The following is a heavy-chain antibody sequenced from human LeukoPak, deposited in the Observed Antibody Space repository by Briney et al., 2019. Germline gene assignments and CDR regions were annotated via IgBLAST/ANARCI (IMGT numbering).Heavy chain of an antibody. J-gene: IGHJ4*02. CDR2: INPNSGGT. CDR1: GYTLTGYY. V-gene: IGHV1-2*02. Sequence: ASVKVSCKASGYTLTGYYMHWVRQAPGQGLEWMGWINPNSGGTNYAQKFQGRVTMTRDTSISTAYMELSRLRSDDTAVYYCARDSSHYGSGSYYNTYYFDYWGQGTLVTVSS. CDR3: ARDSSHYGSGSYYNTYYFDY. D-gene: IGHD3-10*01.